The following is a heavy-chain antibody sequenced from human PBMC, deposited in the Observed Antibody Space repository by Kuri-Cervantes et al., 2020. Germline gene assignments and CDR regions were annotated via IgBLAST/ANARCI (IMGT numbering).Heavy chain of an antibody. CDR3: ARGNWIAVAGTAIFDY. D-gene: IGHD6-19*01. V-gene: IGHV4-4*07. CDR2: IYTSGST. CDR1: GGSISSYY. J-gene: IGHJ4*02. Sequence: SQTLSLTCAVSGGSISSYYWSWIRQPAGKGLEWIGRIYTSGSTNYNPSLKSRVTISVDTSKNQFSLKLNSVTPEDTAVYYCARGNWIAVAGTAIFDYWGQGTLVTVSS.